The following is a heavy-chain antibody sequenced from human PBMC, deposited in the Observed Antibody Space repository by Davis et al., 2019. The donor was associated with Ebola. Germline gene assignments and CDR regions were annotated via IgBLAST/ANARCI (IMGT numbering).Heavy chain of an antibody. Sequence: SETLSLTCTVSGGSISSYYWSWIRQPPGKGLEWIGYIYYSGSTNYNPSLKSRVTITIDKTNNQFSLNIKSVTAADTAVYYCARGVLKGAASPWGQGTLVTVSS. CDR3: ARGVLKGAASP. J-gene: IGHJ5*02. D-gene: IGHD6-25*01. CDR1: GGSISSYY. V-gene: IGHV4-59*12. CDR2: IYYSGST.